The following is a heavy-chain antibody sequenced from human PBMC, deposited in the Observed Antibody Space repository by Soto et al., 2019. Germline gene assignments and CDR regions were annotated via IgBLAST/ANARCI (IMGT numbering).Heavy chain of an antibody. J-gene: IGHJ5*02. D-gene: IGHD5-12*01. Sequence: VKVSCKASGGTFSSYAISWVRQAPGQGLEWMGGIIPIFGTANYAQKFQGRVTITADESTSTAYMELSSLRSEDTAVYYCARKYGWLQGALDPWGQGTLVTVSS. CDR2: IIPIFGTA. V-gene: IGHV1-69*13. CDR3: ARKYGWLQGALDP. CDR1: GGTFSSYA.